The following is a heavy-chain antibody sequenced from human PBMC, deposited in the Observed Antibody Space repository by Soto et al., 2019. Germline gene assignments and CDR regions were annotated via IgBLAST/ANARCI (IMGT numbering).Heavy chain of an antibody. V-gene: IGHV2-5*02. CDR2: IYWDDDK. Sequence: QITLKESGPTLVKPTQTLTLTCTFSGFSLSTSGVGVGWIRQPPGKALEWLALIYWDDDKRYSPSLKSRLTIXKXTXINQVVLTMTNMDPVDTATYYCAHGVDIVATIDFDYWGQGTLVTVSS. D-gene: IGHD5-12*01. CDR3: AHGVDIVATIDFDY. CDR1: GFSLSTSGVG. J-gene: IGHJ4*02.